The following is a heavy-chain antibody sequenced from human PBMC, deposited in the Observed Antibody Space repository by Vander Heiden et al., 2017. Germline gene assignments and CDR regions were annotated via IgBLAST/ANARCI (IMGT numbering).Heavy chain of an antibody. V-gene: IGHV3-30*18. CDR2: ISYDGSNK. Sequence: QVQLVESGGGVVQPGRSLRLSCAASGFTFSSYGMHWVRQAPGKGLEWVAVISYDGSNKYYADSVKGRFTISRDNSKNTLYLQMNSLRAEDTAVYYCAKAVDYYDSSGYPPWFDPWGQGTLVTVSS. D-gene: IGHD3-22*01. J-gene: IGHJ5*02. CDR1: GFTFSSYG. CDR3: AKAVDYYDSSGYPPWFDP.